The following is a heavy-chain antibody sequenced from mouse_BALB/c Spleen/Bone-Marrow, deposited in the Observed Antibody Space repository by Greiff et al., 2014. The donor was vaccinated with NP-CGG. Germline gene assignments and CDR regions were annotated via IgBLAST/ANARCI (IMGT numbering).Heavy chain of an antibody. CDR2: IYPGEGDT. V-gene: IGHV1-80*01. CDR3: ARRDCNGSRYVWFAY. J-gene: IGHJ3*01. CDR1: GYAFSSYW. D-gene: IGHD1-1*01. Sequence: QVQLQQSGAELVRPGSSVKISCKASGYAFSSYWMNWMKQRPGQGLEWIGQIYPGEGDTNYSGKFKGKATLTADKSSSTAFMQLSSITSEDSAVYFCARRDCNGSRYVWFAYWGQGTRVTVSA.